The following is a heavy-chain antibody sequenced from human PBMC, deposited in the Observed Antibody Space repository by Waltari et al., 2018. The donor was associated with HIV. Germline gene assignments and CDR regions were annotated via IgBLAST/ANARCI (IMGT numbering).Heavy chain of an antibody. J-gene: IGHJ6*02. CDR2: IYPGDSDT. CDR1: GYSFTLYW. Sequence: EVQLVQSGAEVKKPGGSLKNSCKGSGYSFTLYWTGWVRPMPGKGLEWMGIIYPGDSDTRYSPSFQGQVTISADKSISTAYLQWSSLKASDTAMYYCARAGQLVPLYYYYGMDVWGQGTTVTVSS. V-gene: IGHV5-51*01. D-gene: IGHD6-13*01. CDR3: ARAGQLVPLYYYYGMDV.